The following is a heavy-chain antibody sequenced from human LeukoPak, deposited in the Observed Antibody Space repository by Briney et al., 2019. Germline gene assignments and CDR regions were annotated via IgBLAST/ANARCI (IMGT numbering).Heavy chain of an antibody. V-gene: IGHV3-64*01. D-gene: IGHD6-19*01. CDR3: ARVAVAGTLDY. Sequence: GGSLRLSCAASGFSFSSYAMHWVRQAPGKGLEYVSAISNNGGSTYYANSVKGRFTISRDNSKNTLYLQMGSLRDEDMAVYYCARVAVAGTLDYWGQGTLVTVSS. CDR2: ISNNGGST. CDR1: GFSFSSYA. J-gene: IGHJ4*02.